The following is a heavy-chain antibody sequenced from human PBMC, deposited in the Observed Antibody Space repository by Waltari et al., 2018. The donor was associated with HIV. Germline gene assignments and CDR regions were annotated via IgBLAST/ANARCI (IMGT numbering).Heavy chain of an antibody. D-gene: IGHD5-12*01. J-gene: IGHJ4*02. CDR3: ARNSVATRYFDY. Sequence: QVQLVQTGAEETKPGTSATVPCTASGYTLPTHPINSARQATGEGLEWMGWMNPNSGNTAYAQNFQGRVTMTRNTSISTAYMELSSLRSEDTAVYYCARNSVATRYFDYWGQGTPVTVSS. CDR2: MNPNSGNT. CDR1: GYTLPTHP. V-gene: IGHV1-8*01.